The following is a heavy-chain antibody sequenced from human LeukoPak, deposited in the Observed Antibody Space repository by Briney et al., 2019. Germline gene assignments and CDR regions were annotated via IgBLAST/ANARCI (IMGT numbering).Heavy chain of an antibody. CDR2: IWYDGTNK. J-gene: IGHJ3*02. V-gene: IGHV3-33*01. CDR3: ARDLTRYFDSSDAFDI. Sequence: GGSLRLSCAASGFTFSTYNIHWVRQAPGKGLEWVAVIWYDGTNKYYADSVKGRFTISRDNSKNTLYLQMNSLRAEDTAVYYFARDLTRYFDSSDAFDIWGQGTMVTVSS. D-gene: IGHD3-9*01. CDR1: GFTFSTYN.